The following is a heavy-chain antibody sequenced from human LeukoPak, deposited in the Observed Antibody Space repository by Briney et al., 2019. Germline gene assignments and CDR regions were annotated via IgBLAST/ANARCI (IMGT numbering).Heavy chain of an antibody. CDR1: GFTFSSYG. D-gene: IGHD1-26*01. Sequence: AGRSLRLSCAASGFTFSSYGMHWVRQAPGKGLEWVAVISYDGSNKYYADSVKGRFTISRDNSKNTLYLQMNSLRAEDTAVYYCAKDRGGSYGWRMPRSPDYSGQGTLVTVSS. V-gene: IGHV3-30*18. CDR3: AKDRGGSYGWRMPRSPDY. CDR2: ISYDGSNK. J-gene: IGHJ4*02.